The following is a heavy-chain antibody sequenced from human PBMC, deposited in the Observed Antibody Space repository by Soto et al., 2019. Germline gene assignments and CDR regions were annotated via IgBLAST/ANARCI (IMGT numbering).Heavy chain of an antibody. Sequence: GGSLRLSCAASGFTFSSYGMHWVRQAPGKGLEWVTFIWHDGGNKFYAESVKGRFTISRDNSKNTLFLQMNSPRPEDTAVYYCAKDKGVFNWATSYFDYWGQGALVTVSS. CDR2: IWHDGGNK. D-gene: IGHD1-1*01. CDR3: AKDKGVFNWATSYFDY. CDR1: GFTFSSYG. V-gene: IGHV3-30*02. J-gene: IGHJ4*02.